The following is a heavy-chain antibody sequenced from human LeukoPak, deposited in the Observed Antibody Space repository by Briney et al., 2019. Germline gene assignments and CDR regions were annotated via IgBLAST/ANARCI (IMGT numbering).Heavy chain of an antibody. CDR2: IYPGDSDT. V-gene: IGHV5-51*01. CDR3: AGGGNYYDSSGYYDLVN. Sequence: GESLQISCQGSGYSFTSYWIGWVRQMPGKGLEWMGIIYPGDSDTRYSPSFQGQVTISADKSISTAYLQWSSLKASDTAMYYCAGGGNYYDSSGYYDLVNWGQGTLVTVSS. J-gene: IGHJ4*02. D-gene: IGHD3-22*01. CDR1: GYSFTSYW.